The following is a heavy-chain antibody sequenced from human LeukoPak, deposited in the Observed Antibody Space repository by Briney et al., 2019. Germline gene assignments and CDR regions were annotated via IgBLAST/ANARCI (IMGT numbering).Heavy chain of an antibody. Sequence: SQTLSLTCAISGDSVSNNKAAWNWIRQSPSRGLEWLGRTYYRSKWYNDYAASVKSRIIINPDTSKNQFSLQLNSVTPEDTAVYYCAAEGGSGRLNWGQGILVTVSS. CDR3: AAEGGSGRLN. J-gene: IGHJ4*02. CDR2: TYYRSKWYN. CDR1: GDSVSNNKAA. D-gene: IGHD3-10*01. V-gene: IGHV6-1*01.